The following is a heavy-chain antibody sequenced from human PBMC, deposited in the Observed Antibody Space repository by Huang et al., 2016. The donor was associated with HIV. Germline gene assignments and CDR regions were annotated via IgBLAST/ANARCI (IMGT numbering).Heavy chain of an antibody. Sequence: QVQLVESGGGVVQPGRSLRLSCAASGFIFSNYGMHWVRQAPGKGVELVELISYDGSNKYYTDSVKGRFSISRDNSKNTLYLQMNSLRAEDTAVYYCALKGDSSGWEYFRHWGQGTLVTVSS. CDR2: ISYDGSNK. J-gene: IGHJ1*01. V-gene: IGHV3-30*03. D-gene: IGHD6-19*01. CDR1: GFIFSNYG. CDR3: ALKGDSSGWEYFRH.